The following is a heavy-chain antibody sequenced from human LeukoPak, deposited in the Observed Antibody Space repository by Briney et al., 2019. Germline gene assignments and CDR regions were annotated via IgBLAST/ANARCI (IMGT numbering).Heavy chain of an antibody. V-gene: IGHV3-30*18. D-gene: IGHD5-24*01. Sequence: GGSLRLSCAASGFTFSSYGMHWVRQAPGKGLEWVAVISYDGSNKYYADSVKGRFTISRDNSKNTLYLQMNSLRAEDTAVYYCAKEVRPMATILLLADYWGQGTLVTVSS. CDR3: AKEVRPMATILLLADY. CDR2: ISYDGSNK. CDR1: GFTFSSYG. J-gene: IGHJ4*02.